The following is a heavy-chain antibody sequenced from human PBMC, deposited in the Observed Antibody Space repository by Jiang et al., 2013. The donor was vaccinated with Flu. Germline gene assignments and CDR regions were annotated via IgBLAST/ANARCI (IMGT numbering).Heavy chain of an antibody. CDR2: IYYSGSA. V-gene: IGHV4-31*03. Sequence: GSGLVKPSQTLSLTCTVSGGSISSGGYYWSWIRQHPGKGLEWIGYIYYSGSAYYNTSLDNRVTMSVDTSKNQVSLHLSSVTAADTALYYCARHARWLRLPAFDIWGQGTMVTVSS. J-gene: IGHJ3*02. CDR3: ARHARWLRLPAFDI. CDR1: GGSISSGGYY. D-gene: IGHD5-24*01.